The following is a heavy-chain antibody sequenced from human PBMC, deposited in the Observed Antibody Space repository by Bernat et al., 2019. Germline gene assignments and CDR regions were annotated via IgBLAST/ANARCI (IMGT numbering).Heavy chain of an antibody. D-gene: IGHD3-9*01. CDR1: GFSLSTSGMC. CDR2: IDWDDDK. Sequence: QVTLRESGPALVKPTQTLTLTCTFSGFSLSTSGMCVSWIRQPPGKALEWLALIDWDDDKYYSTSLKTRLTIFKDTSKNQVVLTMTNMDPVDTATYYCARISVHYDILTGYYNAFDIWGQGTMVTVSS. CDR3: ARISVHYDILTGYYNAFDI. J-gene: IGHJ3*02. V-gene: IGHV2-70*01.